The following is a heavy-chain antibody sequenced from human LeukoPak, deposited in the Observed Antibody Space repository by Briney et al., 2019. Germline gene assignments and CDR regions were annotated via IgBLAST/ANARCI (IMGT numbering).Heavy chain of an antibody. Sequence: PGGSLRLSCAASGFIFSSYRMSGVRQAPGKGLEWVANIKQDGSEKYYVDSVKGRFTISRDNAKNSLDLQMNSLRVEDTAIYYCVKVAKYYYGSETYYFFEHWGQGTPVTASS. J-gene: IGHJ4*02. CDR2: IKQDGSEK. V-gene: IGHV3-7*01. CDR3: VKVAKYYYGSETYYFFEH. D-gene: IGHD3-10*01. CDR1: GFIFSSYR.